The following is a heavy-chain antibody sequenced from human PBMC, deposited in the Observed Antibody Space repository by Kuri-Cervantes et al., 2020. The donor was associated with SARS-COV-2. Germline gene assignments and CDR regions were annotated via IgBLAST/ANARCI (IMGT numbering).Heavy chain of an antibody. D-gene: IGHD3-3*01. CDR2: IYYSGST. J-gene: IGHJ4*02. CDR1: GGSISSSSYY. Sequence: SETLSLTCTVSGGSISSSSYYWGWIRQPPGKGLEWIGYIYYSGSTYYNPSLKSRVSISVDRSKNQFSLKLSSVTAADTAVYYCARDLGLTTGELEWYYWGQGTLVTVSS. CDR3: ARDLGLTTGELEWYY. V-gene: IGHV4-61*05.